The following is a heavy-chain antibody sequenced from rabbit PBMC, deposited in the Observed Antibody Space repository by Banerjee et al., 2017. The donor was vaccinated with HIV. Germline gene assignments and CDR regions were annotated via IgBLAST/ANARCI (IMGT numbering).Heavy chain of an antibody. D-gene: IGHD4-1*01. V-gene: IGHV1S45*01. CDR3: ARDLAGVIGWNFNL. J-gene: IGHJ4*01. Sequence: QEQLVESGGGLVQPEGSLTLSCKAAGFSLSSHAMNWVRQAPGKGLEWIGCINTSSGNTVYASWAKGRFTISKTSSTTVTLQMTSLTAADTATYFCARDLAGVIGWNFNLWGQGTLVTVS. CDR2: INTSSGNT. CDR1: GFSLSSHA.